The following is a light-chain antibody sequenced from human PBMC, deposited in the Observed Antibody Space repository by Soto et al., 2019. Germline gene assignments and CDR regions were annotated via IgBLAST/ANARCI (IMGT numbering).Light chain of an antibody. CDR2: EGT. Sequence: QSALTQPASVSGSPGQSITISCSGTTSDVGGYNLVSWYQQHTAKAPKLLIYEGTQRPSGVSSRFSGSKSGNTASLTISGLQAEAEADYYCCSYASSSSYVFGTGTKLTVL. J-gene: IGLJ1*01. CDR1: TSDVGGYNL. V-gene: IGLV2-23*01. CDR3: CSYASSSSYV.